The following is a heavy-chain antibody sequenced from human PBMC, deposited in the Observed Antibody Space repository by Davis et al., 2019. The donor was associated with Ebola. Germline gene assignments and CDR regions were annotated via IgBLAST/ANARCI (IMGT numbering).Heavy chain of an antibody. V-gene: IGHV5-51*01. D-gene: IGHD1-26*01. J-gene: IGHJ2*01. CDR2: IYPGDSDT. CDR3: ARGGSGSREIFDL. CDR1: GYSFTSYW. Sequence: PGGSLRLSCKGSGYSFTSYWIGWVRQMPGKGLEWMGIIYPGDSDTRYSPSFQGQVTISADKSISTAYLQWSSLKASDTAMYYCARGGSGSREIFDLWGRGTLVTVSS.